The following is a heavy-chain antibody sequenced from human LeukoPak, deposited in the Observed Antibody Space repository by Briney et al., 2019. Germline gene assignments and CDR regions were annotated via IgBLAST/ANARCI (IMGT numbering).Heavy chain of an antibody. D-gene: IGHD6-13*01. Sequence: GGSLRLSCAASGFTFSTSWMIWVRQAPGKGLEWVANIKQDGNEKYYVDSVKGRFTISRDNAKGSLFLQMNSLRVEDTAMYYCARGSYSRGGSFDYWGQGTPVTVSS. CDR2: IKQDGNEK. CDR1: GFTFSTSW. CDR3: ARGSYSRGGSFDY. V-gene: IGHV3-7*01. J-gene: IGHJ4*02.